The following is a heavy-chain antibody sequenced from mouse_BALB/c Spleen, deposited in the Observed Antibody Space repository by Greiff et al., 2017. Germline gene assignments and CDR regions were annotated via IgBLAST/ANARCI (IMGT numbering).Heavy chain of an antibody. CDR1: GYTFTSYY. V-gene: IGHV1S81*02. Sequence: VQGVESGAELVKPGASVKLSCKASGYTFTSYYMYWVKQRPGQGLEWIGEINPSNGGTNFNEKFKSKATLTVDKSSSTAYMQLSSLTSEDSAVYYCTNGLLRLTWFAYWGQGTLVTVSA. J-gene: IGHJ3*01. CDR2: INPSNGGT. D-gene: IGHD1-2*01. CDR3: TNGLLRLTWFAY.